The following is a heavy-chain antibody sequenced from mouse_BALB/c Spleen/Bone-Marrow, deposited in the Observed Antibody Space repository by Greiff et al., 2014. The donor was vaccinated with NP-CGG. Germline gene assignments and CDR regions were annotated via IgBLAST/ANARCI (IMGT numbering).Heavy chain of an antibody. J-gene: IGHJ2*01. V-gene: IGHV1-82*01. CDR3: ARSGLGPYYFDY. CDR1: GYAFSSSW. Sequence: VQLQESGPELVKPGASVKISCKASGYAFSSSWMNWVKQRPGQGLEWIGRIYPGDGDTNYNGKLKGKATLTADKSSSTAYMQLSSLTSVDSAVYFCARSGLGPYYFDYWGQGTTLTVSS. D-gene: IGHD4-1*01. CDR2: IYPGDGDT.